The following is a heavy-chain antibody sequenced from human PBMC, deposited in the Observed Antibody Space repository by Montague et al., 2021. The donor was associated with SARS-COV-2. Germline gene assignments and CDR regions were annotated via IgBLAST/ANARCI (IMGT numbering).Heavy chain of an antibody. D-gene: IGHD6-19*01. J-gene: IGHJ4*02. V-gene: IGHV4-34*01. Sequence: SETLSLTCAVYGGSFSGYYWSWIRQPPGKGLEWIGEINHSGSTNYNPSLKSRVTISVDTSKNQSSLNLDSVTAADTAVYFCGRGGGIAVAHDWGQGILVTVSS. CDR1: GGSFSGYY. CDR2: INHSGST. CDR3: GRGGGIAVAHD.